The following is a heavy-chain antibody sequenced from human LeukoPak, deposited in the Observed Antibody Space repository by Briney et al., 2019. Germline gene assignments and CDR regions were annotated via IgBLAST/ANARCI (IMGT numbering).Heavy chain of an antibody. D-gene: IGHD1-26*01. V-gene: IGHV1-69*05. CDR3: ARARVSGSYSGYFDY. CDR1: GGTFSSYA. J-gene: IGHJ4*02. CDR2: IIPIFGTA. Sequence: GASVKVSCKASGGTFSSYAISWVRQAPGQGLEWMGRIIPIFGTANYAQKFQGRVTITTDESTSTAYMELSSLRPEDTAVYYCARARVSGSYSGYFDYWGQGTLVTVSS.